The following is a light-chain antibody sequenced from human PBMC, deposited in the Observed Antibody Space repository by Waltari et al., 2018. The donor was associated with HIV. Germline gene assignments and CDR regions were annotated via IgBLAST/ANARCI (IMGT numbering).Light chain of an antibody. Sequence: QSVLPPTPSASGTPGQRVIVSCSGSSSNIGSHTVNWYQLLPAPAPRLLIHSLNQRPSGVPDRFSGSKSGASASLAISGLQSEDEADYYCAAWDDNLNGYVFGSGTKVTVL. V-gene: IGLV1-44*01. CDR3: AAWDDNLNGYV. CDR1: SSNIGSHT. J-gene: IGLJ1*01. CDR2: SLN.